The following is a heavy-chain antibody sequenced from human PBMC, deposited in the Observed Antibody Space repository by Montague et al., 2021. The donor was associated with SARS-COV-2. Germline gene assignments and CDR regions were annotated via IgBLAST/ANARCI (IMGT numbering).Heavy chain of an antibody. Sequence: NKKPSLTSRVTMSVDTSKNQFSLKVNSVTAADQAVYYCARHYSATLPAVYWGQGTLVTVSS. J-gene: IGHJ4*02. V-gene: IGHV4-59*08. D-gene: IGHD2-15*01. CDR3: ARHYSATLPAVY.